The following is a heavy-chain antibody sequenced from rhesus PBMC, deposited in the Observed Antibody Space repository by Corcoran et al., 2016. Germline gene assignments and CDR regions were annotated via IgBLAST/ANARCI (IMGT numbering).Heavy chain of an antibody. D-gene: IGHD5-42*01. CDR1: GGSISSTY. J-gene: IGHJ4*01. Sequence: QVQLQESGPGVVKPSETLSVTCAVSGGSISSTYWLLIRQAPAKGLEWIGYINGRGSSTNYNASLNSRVTLSVRTTKNQLSRKLSSVTAADTAVYYCASLRGYSGYSLGYFDYWGQGVLVTVSS. CDR2: INGRGSST. V-gene: IGHV4-169*02. CDR3: ASLRGYSGYSLGYFDY.